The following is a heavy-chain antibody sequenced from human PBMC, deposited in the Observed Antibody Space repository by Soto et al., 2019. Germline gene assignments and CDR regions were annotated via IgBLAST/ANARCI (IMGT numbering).Heavy chain of an antibody. D-gene: IGHD6-19*01. CDR3: SRGIAGARNYFFAY. Sequence: SSETLSLTCAVSGGSISSGGYSWSWIRQPPGKGLEWIGYIYHSGSTYYNPSLKSRVTISVDRSKNQFSPKLSSVTAADTAVYYCSRGIAGARNYFFAYWGQGTLVLGSS. V-gene: IGHV4-30-2*01. CDR2: IYHSGST. CDR1: GGSISSGGYS. J-gene: IGHJ4*02.